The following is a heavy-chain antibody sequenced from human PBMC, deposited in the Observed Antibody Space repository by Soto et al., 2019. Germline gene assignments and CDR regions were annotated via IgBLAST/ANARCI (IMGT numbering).Heavy chain of an antibody. V-gene: IGHV1-69*12. D-gene: IGHD5-18*01. CDR3: AGDVVGRVDTAMDD. CDR1: GGTFSSYA. J-gene: IGHJ4*02. CDR2: IIPIFGTA. Sequence: QVQLVQSGAEVKKPGSSVKVSCKASGGTFSSYAISWVRQAPGQGLEWMGGIIPIFGTANYAQKFQGRVTVTADASTSTAYMELSSRGSEDTAVNYCAGDVVGRVDTAMDDWGQGTLVTVSS.